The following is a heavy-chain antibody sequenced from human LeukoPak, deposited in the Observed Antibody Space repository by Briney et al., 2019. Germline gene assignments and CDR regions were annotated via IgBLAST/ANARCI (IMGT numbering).Heavy chain of an antibody. CDR3: ARGGLAVAGTQYFDY. V-gene: IGHV1-69*01. Sequence: GASVKVSCKASGGTFSSYAISWVRQAPGQGLEWMGGIIPIFGTANYAQKFQGRVTITADESTSTAYMELSSLRSEDTAVYYCARGGLAVAGTQYFDYWGQGTLVTASS. CDR2: IIPIFGTA. J-gene: IGHJ4*02. D-gene: IGHD6-19*01. CDR1: GGTFSSYA.